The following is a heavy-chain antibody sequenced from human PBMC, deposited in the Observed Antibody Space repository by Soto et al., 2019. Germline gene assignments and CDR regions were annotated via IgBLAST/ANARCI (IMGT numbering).Heavy chain of an antibody. CDR3: ARHPGYSTTWHRAFDI. D-gene: IGHD6-13*01. V-gene: IGHV1-18*01. CDR2: ISTYNGNT. CDR1: GYTFTSYG. Sequence: QVPLVQSGAEVKKPGASVKVSCKASGYTFTSYGISWVRQAPGQGPEWMGRISTYNGNTNYVQKLQGRVTMTTDTSTNTAYMELRSLRYDHTAVYYCARHPGYSTTWHRAFDIWGQGRMVSVSS. J-gene: IGHJ3*02.